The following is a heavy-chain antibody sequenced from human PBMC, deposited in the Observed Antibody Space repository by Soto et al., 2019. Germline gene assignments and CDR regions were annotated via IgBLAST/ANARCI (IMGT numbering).Heavy chain of an antibody. CDR1: GYSFTSYC. J-gene: IGHJ4*02. D-gene: IGHD3-9*01. V-gene: IGHV5-10-1*01. Sequence: PGESLKISCKGSGYSFTSYCISWVRQMPGKGLEWMGRIDPSDSYTNYSPSFQGHVTISADKSISTAYLQWSSLKASDTAMYYCARQNLNYDILTGYRPIDYWGQGTLVTVSS. CDR2: IDPSDSYT. CDR3: ARQNLNYDILTGYRPIDY.